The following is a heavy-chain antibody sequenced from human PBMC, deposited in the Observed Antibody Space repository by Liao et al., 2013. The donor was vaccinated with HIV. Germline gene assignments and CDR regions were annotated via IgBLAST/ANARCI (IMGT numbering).Heavy chain of an antibody. CDR2: IYHSGST. J-gene: IGHJ4*02. V-gene: IGHV4-30-2*01. CDR3: ARWVDYDSSGYYIGVFDN. Sequence: QLQLQESGSGLVKPSQTLSLTCAVSGGSISSGGYSWSWIRQPPGKGLEWIGYIYHSGSTYYNPSLKSRVTISVDTSKNQFSLKLSSVTAADTAVYYCARWVDYDSSGYYIGVFDNWGQGTLVTVSS. D-gene: IGHD3-22*01. CDR1: GGSISSGGYS.